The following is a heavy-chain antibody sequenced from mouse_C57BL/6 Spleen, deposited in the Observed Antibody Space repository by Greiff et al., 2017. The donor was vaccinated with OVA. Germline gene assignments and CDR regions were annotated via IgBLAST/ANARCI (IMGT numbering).Heavy chain of an antibody. V-gene: IGHV1-26*01. CDR2: INPNNGGT. CDR3: ARRDLALGF. CDR1: GYTFTDYY. D-gene: IGHD3-1*01. Sequence: EVQLQQSGPELVKPGASVKISCKASGYTFTDYYMNWVKQSHGKSLEWIGDINPNNGGTSYNQKFKGKATLTVDKSSSTAYMELRSLTSEDSAVYYCARRDLALGFWGQGTTLTVSS. J-gene: IGHJ2*01.